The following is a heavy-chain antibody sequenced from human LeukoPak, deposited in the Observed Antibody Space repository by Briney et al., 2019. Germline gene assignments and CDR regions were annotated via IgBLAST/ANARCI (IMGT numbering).Heavy chain of an antibody. CDR1: GFTFSYYG. CDR2: ISGSGERT. Sequence: GGTLRLSCAASGFTFSYYGMNWVRQASGKGLEWVSGISGSGERTYYEDSVKGRFTISRDKSKNTLYLQMNSLRAEDMAVYYCAKGSIVGATSYYYIDVWGKGTTVTISS. D-gene: IGHD1-26*01. V-gene: IGHV3-23*01. J-gene: IGHJ6*03. CDR3: AKGSIVGATSYYYIDV.